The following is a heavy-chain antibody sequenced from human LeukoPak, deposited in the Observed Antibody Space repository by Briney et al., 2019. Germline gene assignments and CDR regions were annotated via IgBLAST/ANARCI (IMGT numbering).Heavy chain of an antibody. CDR3: AKHSRGSFRGASAFDY. V-gene: IGHV3-53*01. D-gene: IGHD1-26*01. Sequence: GSLRLSCAASGFTVSGNYMSWVRQAPGKGLEWVSVIYSGGSTYYADSVKGRFTISRDNSKNTLYLQMNSLRAEDTALYYCAKHSRGSFRGASAFDYWGQGTLVTVSS. J-gene: IGHJ4*02. CDR2: IYSGGST. CDR1: GFTVSGNY.